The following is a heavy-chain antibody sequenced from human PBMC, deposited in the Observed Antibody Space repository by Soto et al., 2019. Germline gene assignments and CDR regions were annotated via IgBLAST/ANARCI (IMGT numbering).Heavy chain of an antibody. D-gene: IGHD3-3*01. V-gene: IGHV1-2*02. CDR3: ARDLTVTIFGVVTHYGMDV. Sequence: QVQLVQSGAEVKKPGASVKVSCKASGYTFTGYYMHWVRQAPGQGLEWMGWINPNSGGTNYAQKVQGRVTMTRDTSISTAYMELSRLRSDDTAVYYWARDLTVTIFGVVTHYGMDVWGQGTTVTVSS. CDR2: INPNSGGT. J-gene: IGHJ6*02. CDR1: GYTFTGYY.